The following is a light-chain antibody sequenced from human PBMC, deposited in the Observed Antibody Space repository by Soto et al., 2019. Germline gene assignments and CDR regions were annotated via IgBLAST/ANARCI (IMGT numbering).Light chain of an antibody. V-gene: IGKV1-27*01. J-gene: IGKJ3*01. CDR3: QKYNRALGFT. Sequence: DIQMTQSPSSLSASVGDRVTITCRASQGISNYLAWYQQKPGKVPKLLIYAASTLQSGVPSRFSGSGSGTDFTLTSSSLQPEDVATYYCQKYNRALGFTFGPGTKVDIK. CDR2: AAS. CDR1: QGISNY.